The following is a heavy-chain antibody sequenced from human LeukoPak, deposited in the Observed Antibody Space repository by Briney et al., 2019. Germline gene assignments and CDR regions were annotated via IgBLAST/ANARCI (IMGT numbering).Heavy chain of an antibody. Sequence: GGSLRLSCAASGFTFSNYAMHWVRQAPGKGLEWVTFIRYDGSNKYYAESVKGRFTISRDNSKNTLYLQMSSLRAEDTAAYYCAKAIHSSSSGVVDYWGQGTLVTVSS. J-gene: IGHJ4*02. D-gene: IGHD6-6*01. CDR3: AKAIHSSSSGVVDY. CDR2: IRYDGSNK. V-gene: IGHV3-30*02. CDR1: GFTFSNYA.